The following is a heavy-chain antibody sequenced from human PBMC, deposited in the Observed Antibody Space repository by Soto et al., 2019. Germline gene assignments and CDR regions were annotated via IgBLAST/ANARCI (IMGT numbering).Heavy chain of an antibody. V-gene: IGHV1-3*01. Sequence: ASVKVSCKASGYTFTIYGMHGVRQPPGQRLEWMGWINAGNGNTKYSQKFQGRVTITRDTSASTAYMELSSLRSEDTAVYYCARAWVVVNATDYRGPGTRVTVSS. D-gene: IGHD2-21*01. CDR1: GYTFTIYG. CDR3: ARAWVVVNATDY. CDR2: INAGNGNT. J-gene: IGHJ4*02.